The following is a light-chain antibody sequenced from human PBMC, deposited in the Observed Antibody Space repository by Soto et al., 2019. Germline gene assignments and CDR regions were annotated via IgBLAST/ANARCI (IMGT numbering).Light chain of an antibody. CDR1: QSISSW. CDR3: QQYSSFPLT. CDR2: YAS. V-gene: IGKV1-5*01. Sequence: DIQMTQSPSTLSASVGDRVTITCRASQSISSWLAWYQQKPGKAPKLLIYYASNLQSGVPSRFSGSGSGTEFTLTISSLQPDDFATYYCQQYSSFPLTFGGGTKVEIK. J-gene: IGKJ4*01.